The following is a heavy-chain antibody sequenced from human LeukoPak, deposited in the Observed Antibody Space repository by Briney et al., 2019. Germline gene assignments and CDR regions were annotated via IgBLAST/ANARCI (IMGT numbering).Heavy chain of an antibody. V-gene: IGHV1-69*01. J-gene: IGHJ3*02. CDR3: ARGSGSYWGLRAFDI. CDR1: GGTFSSYA. CDR2: IIPIFGTA. D-gene: IGHD1-26*01. Sequence: SVKISCKASGGTFSSYAISWVRQAPGQGLEWVGGIIPIFGTANYEQKFQGRVTITADESTSTAYMELSSLRSEDTAVYYCARGSGSYWGLRAFDIWGQGTMVTVSS.